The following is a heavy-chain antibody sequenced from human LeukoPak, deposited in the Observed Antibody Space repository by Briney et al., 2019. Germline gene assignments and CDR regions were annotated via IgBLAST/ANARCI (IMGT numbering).Heavy chain of an antibody. CDR2: IYYSGST. CDR3: ARQAESRIAVAATGLYYFDY. CDR1: GGSISSSSYY. Sequence: SETLSLTCTVSGGSISSSSYYWGWIRQPPGKGLEWIGNIYYSGSTYYNPSLKSRVTISVDTSKNQFSLKLRSVTAADTAVYYCARQAESRIAVAATGLYYFDYWGQGTLVTVSS. V-gene: IGHV4-39*01. J-gene: IGHJ4*02. D-gene: IGHD6-19*01.